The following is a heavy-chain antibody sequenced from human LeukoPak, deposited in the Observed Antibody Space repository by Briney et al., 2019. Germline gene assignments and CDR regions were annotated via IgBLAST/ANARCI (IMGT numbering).Heavy chain of an antibody. CDR2: INPNSGGT. Sequence: ASVKVSCKASGYTFTGYYMHWVRQAPGQGLEWMGWINPNSGGTNYAQKFQGRVTMTRDTSISTAYMELSRLRSDDTAVYYCARAPRDDYGGNRIPDYWGQGTLVTVSS. D-gene: IGHD4-23*01. CDR1: GYTFTGYY. V-gene: IGHV1-2*02. J-gene: IGHJ4*02. CDR3: ARAPRDDYGGNRIPDY.